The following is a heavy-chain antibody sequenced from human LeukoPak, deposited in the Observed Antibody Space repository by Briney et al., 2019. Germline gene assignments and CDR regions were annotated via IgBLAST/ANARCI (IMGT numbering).Heavy chain of an antibody. CDR3: ARGGRWELPRPYAFDI. V-gene: IGHV1-18*01. CDR2: ISAYNGHT. Sequence: ASVKVSCKASGYTFTSYAMNWVRQAPGQGLERMGWISAYNGHTNYAQKFQGRVTMTTDTSTSTAYMELRSLRSDDTAVYYCARGGRWELPRPYAFDIWGQGTMVTVSS. CDR1: GYTFTSYA. D-gene: IGHD1-26*01. J-gene: IGHJ3*02.